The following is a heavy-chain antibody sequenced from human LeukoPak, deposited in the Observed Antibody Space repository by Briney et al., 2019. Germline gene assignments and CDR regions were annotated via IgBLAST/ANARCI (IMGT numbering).Heavy chain of an antibody. Sequence: GGSLRLSCAASGFTFSRYWMSWVRQAPGKGLEWVSYISSRGGTTHYADSVRGRFTISRDNAKNSLYLQMNSLRAEDTAVYYCAREGYYVKMDYWGQGTLVTVSS. D-gene: IGHD2-15*01. V-gene: IGHV3-48*03. CDR1: GFTFSRYW. CDR2: ISSRGGTT. J-gene: IGHJ4*02. CDR3: AREGYYVKMDY.